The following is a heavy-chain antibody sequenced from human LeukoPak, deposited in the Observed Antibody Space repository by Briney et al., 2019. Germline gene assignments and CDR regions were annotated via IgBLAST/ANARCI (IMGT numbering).Heavy chain of an antibody. J-gene: IGHJ4*02. CDR3: TRGDRGYAESLY. V-gene: IGHV3-7*01. D-gene: IGHD5-12*01. CDR1: GFSFREHW. Sequence: PGGSLRLSCTVSGFSFREHWMRWVRQAPGKGLEWVGNIKEEGNEDYYVDSVGGRFVIFRDNTKNSLYLQMHSLRAEDTAVYYCTRGDRGYAESLYWGRGTLVTVSS. CDR2: IKEEGNED.